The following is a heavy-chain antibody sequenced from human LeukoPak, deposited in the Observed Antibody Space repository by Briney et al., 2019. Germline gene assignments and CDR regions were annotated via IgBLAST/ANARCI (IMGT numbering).Heavy chain of an antibody. Sequence: QSGGSLRLSCAASGFTFSSYAMSWVRQAPGKGLEWVSAISGSGGSTYYADSVKGRITASRDNSKNTLYLQMNSLRAEDTAVYYCAKERTLQFYEEYYFDYWGQGTLVTVSS. D-gene: IGHD3-3*01. J-gene: IGHJ4*02. CDR1: GFTFSSYA. CDR2: ISGSGGST. CDR3: AKERTLQFYEEYYFDY. V-gene: IGHV3-23*01.